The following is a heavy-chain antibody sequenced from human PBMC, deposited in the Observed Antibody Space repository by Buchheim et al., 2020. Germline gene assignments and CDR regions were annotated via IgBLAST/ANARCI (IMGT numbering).Heavy chain of an antibody. CDR3: LTEGVATPTTVSSGGGAVTIF. D-gene: IGHD3-22*01. Sequence: EVQLVESGGGLVKPGGSLRLSCATSGFPFNFASMTWVRQPPGKGLEWIGRIVSQTSGETPDYAAPVRGRFTISRDDSKNTVYLQMDSLKSEDTGVYFCLTEGVATPTTVSSGGGAVTIFWGQGAL. J-gene: IGHJ4*02. CDR2: IVSQTSGETP. V-gene: IGHV3-15*04. CDR1: GFPFNFAS.